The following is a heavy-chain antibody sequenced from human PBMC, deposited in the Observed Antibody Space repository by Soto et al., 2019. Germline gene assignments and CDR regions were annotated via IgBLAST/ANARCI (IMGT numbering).Heavy chain of an antibody. D-gene: IGHD6-13*01. CDR2: VSYSGST. CDR1: GGSISNSSYL. CDR3: ASRSGPISRPSRIAAQLGVGMDV. V-gene: IGHV4-39*01. J-gene: IGHJ6*02. Sequence: SETLSLTCTVSGGSISNSSYLWGWIRQPPGKGLQWIGSVSYSGSTYYNPSLKSRVTISVDTSKTQFSLRLSSVTAADTAVYYCASRSGPISRPSRIAAQLGVGMDVWGQGTTVTVSS.